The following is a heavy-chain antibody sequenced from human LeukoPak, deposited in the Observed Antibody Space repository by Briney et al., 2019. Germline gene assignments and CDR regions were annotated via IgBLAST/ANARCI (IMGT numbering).Heavy chain of an antibody. D-gene: IGHD1-26*01. CDR1: GYTFIRYY. Sequence: ASVKVSCKASGYTFIRYYMHWVRQAPGQGLEWMGVINPSGGSTSYPQKFQGRVTMTRDTSTSTVYMELSSLRSEDTAVYYCARDVVGATTETFDHWGQGTLVTVSS. CDR2: INPSGGST. J-gene: IGHJ4*02. CDR3: ARDVVGATTETFDH. V-gene: IGHV1-46*01.